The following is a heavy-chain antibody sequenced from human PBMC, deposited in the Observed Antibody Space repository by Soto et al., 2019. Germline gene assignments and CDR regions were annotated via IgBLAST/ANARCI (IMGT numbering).Heavy chain of an antibody. J-gene: IGHJ4*02. CDR3: AKDPHHIAVAGSFDY. V-gene: IGHV3-23*01. CDR1: GFNFISYA. Sequence: PGGSMRVSSAAAGFNFISYAMSWVRQDPGKGLEWVSAISGSGGSTYYADSVKGRFTISRDNSKNTLYLQMNSLRAEDTAVYYCAKDPHHIAVAGSFDYWGQGTLVTVSS. D-gene: IGHD6-19*01. CDR2: ISGSGGST.